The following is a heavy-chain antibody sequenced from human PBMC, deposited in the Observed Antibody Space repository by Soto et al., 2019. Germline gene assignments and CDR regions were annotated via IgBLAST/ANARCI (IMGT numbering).Heavy chain of an antibody. CDR3: AREGNGRGNKGAFDI. Sequence: QVQLQQWGAGLLKPSETLSLTCAVYGGSFSGYYWSWIRQPPGKGLEGMGEIKHSGSTNYNPSLKRRVTISVDTSKNQFSLKLSSVTAADTAVYYCAREGNGRGNKGAFDIWGQVTIVTVSS. D-gene: IGHD2-8*01. CDR2: IKHSGST. J-gene: IGHJ3*02. V-gene: IGHV4-34*01. CDR1: GGSFSGYY.